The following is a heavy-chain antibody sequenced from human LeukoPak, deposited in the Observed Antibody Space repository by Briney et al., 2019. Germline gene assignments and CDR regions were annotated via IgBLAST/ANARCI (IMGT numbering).Heavy chain of an antibody. CDR3: AYCSGGGCSRNPLEY. J-gene: IGHJ4*02. CDR2: ISGSGGGTT. V-gene: IGHV3-23*01. D-gene: IGHD2-15*01. CDR1: GFTFSSYA. Sequence: GGSLRLSCAASGFTFSSYAMSWVRQAPGKGLEWVSAISGSGGGTTYYAESVKGRFTISRDNSKNTLFLQLNSLRAEDTALYYCAYCSGGGCSRNPLEYWGQGTLVTVSS.